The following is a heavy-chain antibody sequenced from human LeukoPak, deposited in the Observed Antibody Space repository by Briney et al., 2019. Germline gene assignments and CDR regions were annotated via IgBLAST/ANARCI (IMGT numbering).Heavy chain of an antibody. J-gene: IGHJ4*02. CDR3: ASLDCSGGSCYSFELDY. D-gene: IGHD2-15*01. Sequence: TTSETLSLTCAVSGYSISSSNWWGWIRQPPGKGLEWIGSIYYRGSTYYNPSLKSRLTISVDTSKNQFSPKLSSVTAADTAVYYCASLDCSGGSCYSFELDYWGQGTLVTVSS. CDR2: IYYRGST. V-gene: IGHV4-38-2*01. CDR1: GYSISSSNW.